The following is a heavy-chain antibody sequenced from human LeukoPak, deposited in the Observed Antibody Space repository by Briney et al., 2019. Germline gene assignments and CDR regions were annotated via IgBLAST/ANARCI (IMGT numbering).Heavy chain of an antibody. CDR1: GGSISSHY. D-gene: IGHD1-26*01. CDR2: IYYSGST. J-gene: IGHJ3*02. V-gene: IGHV4-59*11. Sequence: SETLSLICAVSGGSISSHYWSWIRQPPGKGLVWIGYIYYSGSTNYNPSLKSRVTISVDTSKNQFSLKLSSMTAADTAVYYCARERVGATGDAFDIWGQGTMVTVSS. CDR3: ARERVGATGDAFDI.